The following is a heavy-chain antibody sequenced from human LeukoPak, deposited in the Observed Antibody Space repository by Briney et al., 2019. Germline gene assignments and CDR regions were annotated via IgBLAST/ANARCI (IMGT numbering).Heavy chain of an antibody. D-gene: IGHD3-3*01. CDR1: GFTFTGHT. CDR2: IGGRDDRT. Sequence: GGSLRLSCAASGFTFTGHTMTWLRQAPGKGLEWVSIIGGRDDRTYYADYVKGRFTISRDNSKNTLYLQMNSLRGEDTAVYYCAKDPNPFYDFWSGYKWGQGTLVTVSS. V-gene: IGHV3-23*01. J-gene: IGHJ4*02. CDR3: AKDPNPFYDFWSGYK.